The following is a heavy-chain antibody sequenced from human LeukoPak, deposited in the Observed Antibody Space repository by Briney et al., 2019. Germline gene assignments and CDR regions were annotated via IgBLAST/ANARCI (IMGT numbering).Heavy chain of an antibody. CDR3: ASYRSYGTYYFDY. J-gene: IGHJ4*02. Sequence: SQTLSLTCAVYGGSFSGYYWSWIRQPPGKGLEWIGEINHSGSTNYNPSLKSRVTIPVDTSKNQFSLKLSSVTAADTAVYYCASYRSYGTYYFDYWGLGTLVTVSS. V-gene: IGHV4-34*01. D-gene: IGHD5-18*01. CDR2: INHSGST. CDR1: GGSFSGYY.